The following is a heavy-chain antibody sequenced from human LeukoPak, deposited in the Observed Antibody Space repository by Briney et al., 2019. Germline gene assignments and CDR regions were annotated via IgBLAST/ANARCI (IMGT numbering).Heavy chain of an antibody. D-gene: IGHD3-3*01. CDR1: GYTFTGYY. J-gene: IGHJ4*02. CDR2: INPNSGGT. V-gene: IGHV1-2*02. Sequence: ASVKVSCKASGYTFTGYYMHWVRQAPGQGLEWMGWINPNSGGTNYAQKFQGRVTMTRDTSFSTAYMELSRLRSDDTAVYYCARPSITIFGVVIFSDLYYFDYWGQGTLVTVSS. CDR3: ARPSITIFGVVIFSDLYYFDY.